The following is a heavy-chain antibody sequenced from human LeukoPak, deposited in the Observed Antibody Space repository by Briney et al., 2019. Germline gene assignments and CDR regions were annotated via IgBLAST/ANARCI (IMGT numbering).Heavy chain of an antibody. CDR2: IYYSGST. V-gene: IGHV4-59*01. CDR1: GGSISSYY. J-gene: IGHJ3*02. Sequence: ETLSLTCTVSGGSISSYYWSWIRQPPGKGLEWIGYIYYSGSTNYNPSLKSRVTISVDTSKNQFSLKLSSVTAADTAVYYCASYDFWSGWNAFDIWGQGTMVTVSS. CDR3: ASYDFWSGWNAFDI. D-gene: IGHD3-3*01.